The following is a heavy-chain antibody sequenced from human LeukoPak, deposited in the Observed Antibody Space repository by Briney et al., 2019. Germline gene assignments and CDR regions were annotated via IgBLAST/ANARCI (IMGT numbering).Heavy chain of an antibody. Sequence: GGSLRLSCAAPGFTFSSYSMNWVRQAPGKGLEWVSSISSSSSYIYYADSVKGRFTISRDNAKNSLYLQMNSLRAEDTAVYYCARDKVYCSSTSCYQGYCYMDVWGKGTTVTVSS. J-gene: IGHJ6*03. CDR1: GFTFSSYS. D-gene: IGHD2-2*01. CDR2: ISSSSSYI. V-gene: IGHV3-21*01. CDR3: ARDKVYCSSTSCYQGYCYMDV.